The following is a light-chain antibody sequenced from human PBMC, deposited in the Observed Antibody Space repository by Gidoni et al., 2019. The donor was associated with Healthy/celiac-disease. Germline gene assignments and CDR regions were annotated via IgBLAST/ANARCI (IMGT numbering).Light chain of an antibody. CDR1: QSISSW. J-gene: IGKJ2*01. Sequence: DIQMTQSPSTLSASVGDRVTITCRASQSISSWLAWYQQKPGKAPKLLIYKASSLESGVPSRFSGSGSGTEFTLTISSLQPDDFATYYCQQYNSYSQYTFXQXTKLXIK. CDR2: KAS. V-gene: IGKV1-5*03. CDR3: QQYNSYSQYT.